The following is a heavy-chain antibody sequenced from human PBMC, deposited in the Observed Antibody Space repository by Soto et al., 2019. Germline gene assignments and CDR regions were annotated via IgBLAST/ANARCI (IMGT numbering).Heavy chain of an antibody. CDR1: GYTFTSYA. Sequence: QVQLVQSGAEVKKPGASVKVSCKASGYTFTSYAMHWVRQAPGQRLEWMGWINAGNGNTKYSQKFQGRVTITRDTSASTAYMELSSLRSEDTAVYYCARARLLTRAYNWFDPWGQGTLVTVSS. J-gene: IGHJ5*02. CDR3: ARARLLTRAYNWFDP. V-gene: IGHV1-3*01. CDR2: INAGNGNT. D-gene: IGHD3-10*01.